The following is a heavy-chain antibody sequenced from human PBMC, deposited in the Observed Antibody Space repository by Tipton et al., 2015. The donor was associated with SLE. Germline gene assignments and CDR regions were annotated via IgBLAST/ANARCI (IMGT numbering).Heavy chain of an antibody. J-gene: IGHJ4*02. CDR3: ARLGTGIFDY. D-gene: IGHD1-1*01. CDR2: IYASGST. CDR1: GGSITNDNHY. Sequence: TLSLTCTVSGGSITNDNHYWSWIRQPAGKGLEWIGRIYASGSTNYNPSLKSRVTISVDTSKNQFSLKLSSVTAADTAVYYCARLGTGIFDYWGQGTLVTVSS. V-gene: IGHV4-61*02.